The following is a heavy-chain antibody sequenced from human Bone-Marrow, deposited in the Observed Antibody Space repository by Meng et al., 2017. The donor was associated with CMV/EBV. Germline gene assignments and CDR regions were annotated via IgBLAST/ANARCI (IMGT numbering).Heavy chain of an antibody. CDR3: AKGATLTTVTTYYYGMDV. V-gene: IGHV3-74*01. Sequence: GESLKISCAASGFTFSSYWMHWVRQAPGKGLVWVSRINSDGSSTSYADSVKGRFTISRDNAKNTLYLQMNSLRAEDTAVYYCAKGATLTTVTTYYYGMDVWGQGTTVTVSS. CDR1: GFTFSSYW. J-gene: IGHJ6*02. D-gene: IGHD4-11*01. CDR2: INSDGSST.